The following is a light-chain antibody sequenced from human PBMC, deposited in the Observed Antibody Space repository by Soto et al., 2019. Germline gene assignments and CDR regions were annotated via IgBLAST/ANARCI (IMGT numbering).Light chain of an antibody. CDR3: QQRSNWL. Sequence: ETVLTHSPATLSLSPGERATLSCRASQSVSIYLAWYQQKPGQAPRLLIYDASKRAPGIPARFSGSGSGTDSTLTISSLEPEDFAVYYCQQRSNWLFGPGTKVDIK. CDR1: QSVSIY. V-gene: IGKV3-11*01. CDR2: DAS. J-gene: IGKJ3*01.